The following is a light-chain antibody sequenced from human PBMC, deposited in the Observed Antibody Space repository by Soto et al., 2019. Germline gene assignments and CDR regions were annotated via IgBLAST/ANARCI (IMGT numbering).Light chain of an antibody. V-gene: IGLV2-14*01. CDR2: EVS. J-gene: IGLJ1*01. Sequence: QSALTQPASVSGSPGQSITISCTGTSSDVGGYNYVSWYQQHPGKAPKLMIYEVSNRPSGVSYRFSGSKSGNTASLTISGLPAEDEADYYCSSYTSSSTRVFGTGTKLTVL. CDR3: SSYTSSSTRV. CDR1: SSDVGGYNY.